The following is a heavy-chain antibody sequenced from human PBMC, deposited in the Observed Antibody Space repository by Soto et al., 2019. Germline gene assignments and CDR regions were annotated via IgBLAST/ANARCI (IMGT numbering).Heavy chain of an antibody. Sequence: QVPLVESGGGVVQPGTSLRLSCAASGFRFKSFVMHWVRQAPGKGLEWVAFTSYDGNNKDYGDSVKGRFTVYRDNSQNTLPLQMDFLRPEYTALYSCARWGTTGGFDLWGQGTLVSVSS. J-gene: IGHJ4*02. CDR3: ARWGTTGGFDL. CDR2: TSYDGNNK. D-gene: IGHD3-16*01. V-gene: IGHV3-30*19. CDR1: GFRFKSFV.